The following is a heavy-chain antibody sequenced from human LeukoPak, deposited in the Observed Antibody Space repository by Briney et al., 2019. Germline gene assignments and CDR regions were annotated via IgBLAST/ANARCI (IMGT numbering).Heavy chain of an antibody. CDR3: ARENSGYDTFDY. CDR2: MYTSGST. D-gene: IGHD5-12*01. Sequence: SETLSLTCTVSGGSISRYYWNWIRQPAGKGLEWIGRMYTSGSTNNNPSLRSRVTMSVDTSKNQFSLKLSSVTAADTAVYYCARENSGYDTFDYWGQGTLVTVSS. CDR1: GGSISRYY. V-gene: IGHV4-4*07. J-gene: IGHJ4*02.